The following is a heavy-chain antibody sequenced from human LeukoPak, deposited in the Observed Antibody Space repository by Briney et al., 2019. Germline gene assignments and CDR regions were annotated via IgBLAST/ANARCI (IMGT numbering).Heavy chain of an antibody. Sequence: SETLSLTCAVYGGSLSNYYWSWIRQPPGKGLEWIGEINHSGSTNYNPSLKSRVTISVDTSKNQFSLKLSSVTAADTAVYYCARGPMIVVIIPYDAFDIWGQGTMVTVSS. J-gene: IGHJ3*02. CDR1: GGSLSNYY. CDR3: ARGPMIVVIIPYDAFDI. CDR2: INHSGST. V-gene: IGHV4-34*01. D-gene: IGHD3-22*01.